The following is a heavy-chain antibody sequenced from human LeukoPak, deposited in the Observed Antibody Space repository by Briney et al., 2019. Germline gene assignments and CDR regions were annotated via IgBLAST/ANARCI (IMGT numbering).Heavy chain of an antibody. CDR1: GGSFSGYY. V-gene: IGHV4-34*01. Sequence: SETLSLTCAVYGGSFSGYYWSWIRQPPGKGLEWIGEINHSGSTNYNPSLKSRVTISVDTSKNQFSLKLSSVTAADTAVYYCARGGGRSDYWGQGTLVTVSS. D-gene: IGHD1-26*01. CDR3: ARGGGRSDY. J-gene: IGHJ4*02. CDR2: INHSGST.